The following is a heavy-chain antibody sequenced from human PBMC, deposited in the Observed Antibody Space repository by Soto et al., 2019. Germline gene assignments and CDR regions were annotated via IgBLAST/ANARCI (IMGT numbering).Heavy chain of an antibody. CDR3: AKHGAGDYGNWLDP. D-gene: IGHD4-17*01. Sequence: SETLSLTCAVSGGSISSGGYSWSWIRHPPGKGLEWIGYIYHSGSTYYNPSLKSRVTISVDRSKNQFSLKLSSVTAADTAVYYCAKHGAGDYGNWLDPWGQGTLVTVSS. CDR2: IYHSGST. J-gene: IGHJ5*02. V-gene: IGHV4-30-2*01. CDR1: GGSISSGGYS.